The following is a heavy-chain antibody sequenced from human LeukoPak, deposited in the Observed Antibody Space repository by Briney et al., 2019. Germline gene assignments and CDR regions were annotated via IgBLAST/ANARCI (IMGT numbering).Heavy chain of an antibody. CDR2: IYYSGST. V-gene: IGHV4-39*01. D-gene: IGHD6-13*01. J-gene: IGHJ3*02. CDR1: GGSISSSSYY. Sequence: SETLSLICTVSGGSISSSSYYWGWIRQPPGKGLEWIGSIYYSGSTYYSPSLKSRVTISVDTSKNQFSLKLNSVTAADTAVYYCARRAAAGPNDAFDIWGQGTMVTVSS. CDR3: ARRAAAGPNDAFDI.